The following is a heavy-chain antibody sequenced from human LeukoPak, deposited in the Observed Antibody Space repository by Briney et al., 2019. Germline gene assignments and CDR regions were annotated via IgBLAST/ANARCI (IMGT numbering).Heavy chain of an antibody. J-gene: IGHJ5*02. V-gene: IGHV6-1*01. CDR2: TYYRAKWYN. Sequence: SQPLSLTSAISGDSVSSNSAAWNWLRQFPTRGLEWLGRTYYRAKWYNDYAVTVKCRITINKATSKNKFSLQLTSVTPEDTAVYYCARASLLELLSWFDPWGQGTLVTVSS. CDR3: ARASLLELLSWFDP. D-gene: IGHD1-7*01. CDR1: GDSVSSNSAA.